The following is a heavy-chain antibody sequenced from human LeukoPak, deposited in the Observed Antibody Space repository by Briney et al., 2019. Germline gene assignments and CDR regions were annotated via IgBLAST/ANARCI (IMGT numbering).Heavy chain of an antibody. CDR1: GFTFSSYW. D-gene: IGHD6-13*01. CDR3: ARVIAAAAPFDY. Sequence: GGSLRLSCAASGFTFSSYWMHWVRQAPGKGLVWVSRINSDGSSTSYADSVKGRFTISRDNAKNTLYLQMNSLRAEDTAVYYCARVIAAAAPFDYWGQGTLVTVSS. V-gene: IGHV3-74*01. CDR2: INSDGSST. J-gene: IGHJ4*02.